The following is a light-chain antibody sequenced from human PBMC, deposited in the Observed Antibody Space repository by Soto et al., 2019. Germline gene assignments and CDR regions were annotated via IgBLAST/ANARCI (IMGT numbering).Light chain of an antibody. Sequence: QAVVTQPPSASGTPGQRVTISCSGSSSNIGSNTVNWYQQLPGTAPKLLIYSNNQRPSGVPDRLSGSKSGTSASLAISGLQSEDEADYYCAAWDDSLNSVVFGGGTKLTVL. CDR2: SNN. V-gene: IGLV1-44*01. CDR3: AAWDDSLNSVV. CDR1: SSNIGSNT. J-gene: IGLJ2*01.